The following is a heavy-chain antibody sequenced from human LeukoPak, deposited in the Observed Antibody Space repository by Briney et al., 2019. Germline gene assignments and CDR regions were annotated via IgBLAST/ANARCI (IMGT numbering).Heavy chain of an antibody. V-gene: IGHV3-23*01. CDR3: AKDLYPRDFWSGYFDY. CDR2: ISASGSAT. J-gene: IGHJ4*02. Sequence: GGSLRLSCAASGFIFSNYGMNWVRQAPGKGLEWVAAISASGSATSYADSVRGRFTISRDDSKSTTYLQMNSLRAEDTAVFYCAKDLYPRDFWSGYFDYWGQGIPVTVSS. CDR1: GFIFSNYG. D-gene: IGHD3-3*01.